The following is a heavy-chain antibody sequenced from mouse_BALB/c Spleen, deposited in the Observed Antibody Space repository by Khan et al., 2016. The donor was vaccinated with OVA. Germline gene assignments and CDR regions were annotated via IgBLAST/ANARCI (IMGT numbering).Heavy chain of an antibody. V-gene: IGHV3-2*02. J-gene: IGHJ2*01. CDR1: GYSITSGYG. CDR3: ARTARIKY. D-gene: IGHD1-2*01. CDR2: ISYSGST. Sequence: EVQPQELGPGLVKPSQSLSLTCTVTGYSITSGYGWNWIRQFPGNKLEWMGYISYSGSTNYNPSLKSRISITRDTSKNQFFLQLNSVTTEDTATYYCARTARIKYWGQGTTLTVSS.